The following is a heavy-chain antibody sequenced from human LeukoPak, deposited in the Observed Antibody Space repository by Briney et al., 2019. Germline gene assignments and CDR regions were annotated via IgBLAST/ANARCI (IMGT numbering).Heavy chain of an antibody. CDR1: GGSISSSSYY. D-gene: IGHD2-15*01. V-gene: IGHV4-39*07. Sequence: SETLSLTCTVSGGSISSSSYYWGWIRQPPGTGLEWIGTIYYSGNTYYNPSLKSRVTISVDTSKNQFSLNLSSVTAADTAVYYCARDTSGYCGGGSCYLADAFDIWGQGTMVTVSS. CDR3: ARDTSGYCGGGSCYLADAFDI. CDR2: IYYSGNT. J-gene: IGHJ3*02.